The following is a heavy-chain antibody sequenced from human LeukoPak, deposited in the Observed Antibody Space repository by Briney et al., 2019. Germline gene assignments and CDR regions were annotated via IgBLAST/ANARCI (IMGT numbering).Heavy chain of an antibody. Sequence: SETLSLTCTVSGGSISSGSYYWSWIRQPAGKGLEWIGRIYTSGSTYYNPSLKSRVTISLDTSKSQFSLKLTSVTAADTAVYYCARDVYYYDSSGSRAFDIWGQGTMVTVSS. D-gene: IGHD3-22*01. V-gene: IGHV4-61*02. CDR1: GGSISSGSYY. J-gene: IGHJ3*02. CDR2: IYTSGST. CDR3: ARDVYYYDSSGSRAFDI.